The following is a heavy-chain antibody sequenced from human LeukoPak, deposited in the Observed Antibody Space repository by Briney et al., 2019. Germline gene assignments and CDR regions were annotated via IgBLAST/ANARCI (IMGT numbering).Heavy chain of an antibody. J-gene: IGHJ3*02. Sequence: PGGSLRLSCAASGFTFSSYWMSWVRQAPGKGLEWVANIKQDGSEKYYVDSVKGRFTISRDNAKNSLYLQMNSLRVEDTALYYCARLSGNYDSSGYGGPFDIWGQGTMVTVSP. CDR2: IKQDGSEK. D-gene: IGHD3-22*01. CDR3: ARLSGNYDSSGYGGPFDI. V-gene: IGHV3-7*03. CDR1: GFTFSSYW.